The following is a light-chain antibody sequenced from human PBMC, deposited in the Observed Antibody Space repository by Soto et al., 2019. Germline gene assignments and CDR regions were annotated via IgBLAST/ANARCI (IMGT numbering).Light chain of an antibody. CDR1: QTVSSK. CDR2: DTY. Sequence: EIVSTQYPATLSSSPGERYTPSCMASQTVSSKLAWYQHKPGQAPRLLIYDTYNRATGITDRFSGSGSGTDFTITISRLEPEDFAVYYCQQYGSSPRTVGGVTKVEIK. CDR3: QQYGSSPRT. V-gene: IGKV3-20*01. J-gene: IGKJ4*02.